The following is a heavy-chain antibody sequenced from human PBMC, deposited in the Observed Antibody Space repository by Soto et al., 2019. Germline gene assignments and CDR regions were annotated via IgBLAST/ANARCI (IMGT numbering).Heavy chain of an antibody. Sequence: GGSLRLSCAASGFTFSSYSMNWVRQAPGKGLEWVSYISSSSSTIYYADSVKGRFTISRDNAKNSLYLQMNSLRAEDTAVYYCASEQQLSHWGQGTLVTVSS. V-gene: IGHV3-48*01. CDR3: ASEQQLSH. D-gene: IGHD6-13*01. CDR2: ISSSSSTI. CDR1: GFTFSSYS. J-gene: IGHJ4*02.